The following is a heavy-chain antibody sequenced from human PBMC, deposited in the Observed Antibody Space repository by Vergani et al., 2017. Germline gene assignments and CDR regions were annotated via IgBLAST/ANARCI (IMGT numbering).Heavy chain of an antibody. J-gene: IGHJ4*02. Sequence: EVELVQSGPEMRKPGESLKISCKGSEYSFRNYMIGWVRQMPGKGLEWMGIIYPAYSDTRYSPSFQVQVTISADKSISTAFLQWDSLKASDTALYYCARHTTYTDSWGQGTLVTVSS. CDR1: EYSFRNYM. V-gene: IGHV5-51*01. D-gene: IGHD1-1*01. CDR2: IYPAYSDT. CDR3: ARHTTYTDS.